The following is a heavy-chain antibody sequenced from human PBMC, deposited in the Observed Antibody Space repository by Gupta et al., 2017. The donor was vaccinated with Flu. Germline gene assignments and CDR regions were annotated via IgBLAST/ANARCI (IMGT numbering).Heavy chain of an antibody. CDR3: NRGDEGNWNYDY. CDR1: GFNVGDYA. D-gene: IGHD1-7*01. CDR2: INSKTSGGTP. V-gene: IGHV3-49*03. Sequence: SGFNVGDYAMSWFRQALGKGLEWVGFINSKTSGGTPEYAESVKGRFTTLSDDSKNIEYPQMNSLKTEDTAMEYCNRGDEGNWNYDYWGQGTPVTVSS. J-gene: IGHJ4*02.